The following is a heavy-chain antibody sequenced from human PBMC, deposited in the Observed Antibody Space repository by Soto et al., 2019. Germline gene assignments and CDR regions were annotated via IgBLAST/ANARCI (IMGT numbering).Heavy chain of an antibody. CDR2: ISAYNGNT. CDR3: ARANPLVIAAADVDY. J-gene: IGHJ4*02. CDR1: GHTFTSYG. D-gene: IGHD6-13*01. V-gene: IGHV1-18*01. Sequence: ASVKVSCKASGHTFTSYGISWVRQAPGQGLEWMGWISAYNGNTNYAQKLQGRVTMTTDTSTSTAYMELRSLRSDDTAVYYCARANPLVIAAADVDYWGQGTLVTVSS.